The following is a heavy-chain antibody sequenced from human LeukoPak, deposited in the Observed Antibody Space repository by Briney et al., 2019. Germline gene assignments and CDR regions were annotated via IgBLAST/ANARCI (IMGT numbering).Heavy chain of an antibody. D-gene: IGHD3-10*01. CDR3: AKDLVPRGAFDI. Sequence: GGSLRLSCAASGFTFSSYSMNWVRQAPGKGLEWVSAISGSGGSTYYADSVKGRFTISRDNSKNTLYLQMNSLRAEDTAVYYCAKDLVPRGAFDIWGQGTMVTVSS. J-gene: IGHJ3*02. CDR2: ISGSGGST. V-gene: IGHV3-23*01. CDR1: GFTFSSYS.